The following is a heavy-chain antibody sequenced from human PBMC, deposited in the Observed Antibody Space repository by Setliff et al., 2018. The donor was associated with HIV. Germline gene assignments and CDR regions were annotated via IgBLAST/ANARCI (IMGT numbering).Heavy chain of an antibody. CDR1: GYTFTSYG. V-gene: IGHV7-4-1*02. CDR2: INTNTGNP. J-gene: IGHJ4*02. D-gene: IGHD3-3*01. Sequence: ASVKVSCKASGYTFTSYGISWVRQAPGQGLELMGWINTNTGNPTYAQGFTGRFVFSLDTSVSTAYLQISSLKAEDTAVYFCARALKRPNSNFWGGYPIPFDSWGQGTLVTVSS. CDR3: ARALKRPNSNFWGGYPIPFDS.